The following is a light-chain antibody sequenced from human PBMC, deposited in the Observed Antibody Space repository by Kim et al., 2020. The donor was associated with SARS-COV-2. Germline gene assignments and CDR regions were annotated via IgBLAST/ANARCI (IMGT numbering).Light chain of an antibody. Sequence: PEQPTCISCSGYKLGYKYACCYHQKPGQSPLLVIYQDSKRPSVIPERFSGSISVNTATLTISGTQAMDEADHYCQAWDSITYVVFGGGTQLTFL. V-gene: IGLV3-1*01. CDR3: QAWDSITYVV. CDR1: KLGYKY. J-gene: IGLJ2*01. CDR2: QDS.